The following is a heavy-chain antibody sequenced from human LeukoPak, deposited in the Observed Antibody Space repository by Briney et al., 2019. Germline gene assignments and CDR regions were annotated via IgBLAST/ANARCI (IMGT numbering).Heavy chain of an antibody. CDR2: ISGGGLNT. CDR1: GFTFSSYA. Sequence: GGSLRLSCAASGFTFSSYAMSWVRQAPGKGLEWVSGISGGGLNTYYADSVKGRFTISRDKSKKTLYLQMSSLRAADTAVYYCAKDKVGATGNFDYWGQGTLVTVSS. CDR3: AKDKVGATGNFDY. J-gene: IGHJ4*02. D-gene: IGHD1-26*01. V-gene: IGHV3-23*01.